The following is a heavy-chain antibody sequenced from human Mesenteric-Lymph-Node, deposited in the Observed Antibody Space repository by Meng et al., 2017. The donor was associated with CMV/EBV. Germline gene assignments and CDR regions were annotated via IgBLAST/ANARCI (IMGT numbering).Heavy chain of an antibody. CDR2: IYYSGST. CDR3: ARTSPYYYGSGSPMDV. CDR1: GGSISSYY. Sequence: GSLRLSCSVSGGSISSYYWTWVRQPPGKALEWIGHIYYSGSTSYNPSLRSRVTLSVDTSKNQFSLKLSSVTAADTAMYYCARTSPYYYGSGSPMDVRGQGTTVTVSS. V-gene: IGHV4-59*01. J-gene: IGHJ6*02. D-gene: IGHD3-10*01.